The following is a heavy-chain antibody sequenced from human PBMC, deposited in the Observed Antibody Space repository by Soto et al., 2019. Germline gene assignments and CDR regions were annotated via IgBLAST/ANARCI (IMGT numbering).Heavy chain of an antibody. CDR3: ARLVAAGITYYFDS. J-gene: IGHJ4*02. V-gene: IGHV2-5*01. CDR1: AFSLSTSGVG. CDR2: IYWYDDK. D-gene: IGHD2-21*01. Sequence: QITLKESGPTLVKPTQTLTLTCTFSAFSLSTSGVGVGWIRQPPGKALEWLTFIYWYDDKRYSTSLKSRLTITKDTSKNPVVLTMTNMDPVDTATYYCARLVAAGITYYFDSWGQGTLVTVSS.